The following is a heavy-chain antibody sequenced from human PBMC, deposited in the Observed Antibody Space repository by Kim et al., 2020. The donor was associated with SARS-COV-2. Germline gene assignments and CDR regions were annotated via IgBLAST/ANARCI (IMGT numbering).Heavy chain of an antibody. V-gene: IGHV3-48*02. CDR1: GFTFSSYS. CDR2: ISSSSSTI. D-gene: IGHD2-2*01. Sequence: GGSLRLSCAASGFTFSSYSMNWVRQAPGKGLEWVSYISSSSSTIYYADSVKGRFTISRDNAKNSLYLQMNSLRDEDTAVYYCARDRGYCSSTSCYDDAFDIWGQGTMVTVSS. J-gene: IGHJ3*02. CDR3: ARDRGYCSSTSCYDDAFDI.